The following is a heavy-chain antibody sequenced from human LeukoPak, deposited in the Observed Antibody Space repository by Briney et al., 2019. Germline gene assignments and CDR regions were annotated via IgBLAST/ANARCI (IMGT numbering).Heavy chain of an antibody. CDR1: GFTFSSYG. V-gene: IGHV3-30*18. Sequence: GGSLRLSCAASGFTFSSYGMHWVRQAPGKGLEWVAVISYDGSNKHYADSVKGRFTISRDNSKSTLYLQMNSLRAEDTAVYYCAKALTFYSGSYDYWGQGTLVTVSS. CDR2: ISYDGSNK. CDR3: AKALTFYSGSYDY. D-gene: IGHD1-26*01. J-gene: IGHJ4*02.